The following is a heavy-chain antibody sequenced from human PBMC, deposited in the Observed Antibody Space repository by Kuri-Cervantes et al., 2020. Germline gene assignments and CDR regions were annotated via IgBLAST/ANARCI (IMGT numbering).Heavy chain of an antibody. CDR1: GFTFSSYA. CDR2: IYHSGST. J-gene: IGHJ3*02. D-gene: IGHD3-10*01. CDR3: ARVAGSGSYSKGDDAFDI. V-gene: IGHV4-30-2*01. Sequence: LRLSCAASGFTFSSYAMSWVRQTPGKGLEWIGYIYHSGSTYYNPSLKSRVTISVDRSKNQFSLKLSSVTAADTAVYYCARVAGSGSYSKGDDAFDIWGQGTMVTVSS.